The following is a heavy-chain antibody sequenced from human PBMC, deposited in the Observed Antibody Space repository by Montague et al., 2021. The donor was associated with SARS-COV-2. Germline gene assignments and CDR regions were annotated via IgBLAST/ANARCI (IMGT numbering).Heavy chain of an antibody. Sequence: SETLSLTSAVYGGSFSGYYWTWIRQSPGKGLEWIAEINHSGSTNYNFAPSLRSRVTISVYTSKSPFSLTLTSVTAADTGVYSCASWDPQPLTLIGLRGKSARDYWGQGTLVTVSS. J-gene: IGHJ4*02. CDR3: ASWDPQPLTLIGLRGKSARDY. D-gene: IGHD4-23*01. CDR2: INHSGST. V-gene: IGHV4-34*01. CDR1: GGSFSGYY.